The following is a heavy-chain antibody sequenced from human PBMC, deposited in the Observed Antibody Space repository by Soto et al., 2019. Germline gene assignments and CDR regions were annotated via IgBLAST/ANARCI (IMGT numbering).Heavy chain of an antibody. CDR1: GGSISSSSYY. D-gene: IGHD2-21*02. CDR2: IYYSGST. Sequence: SETLSLTCTVSGGSISSSSYYWCWIRQPPGKGLEWIGSIYYSGSTYYNPSLKSRVTISVGTSKNQFSLKLSSVTAPDTAVYYCARLVRSNIVVVTARAIDYWGQGTLVTVSS. V-gene: IGHV4-39*01. J-gene: IGHJ4*02. CDR3: ARLVRSNIVVVTARAIDY.